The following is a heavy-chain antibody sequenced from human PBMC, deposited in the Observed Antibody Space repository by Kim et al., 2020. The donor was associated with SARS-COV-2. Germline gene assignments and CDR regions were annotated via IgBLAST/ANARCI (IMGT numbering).Heavy chain of an antibody. D-gene: IGHD7-27*01. V-gene: IGHV4-59*13. CDR2: IYYSGST. CDR1: GGSISSYY. J-gene: IGHJ4*02. Sequence: SETLSLTCTVSGGSISSYYWSWIRQPPGKGLEWIGYIYYSGSTNYNPSLKSRVTISVDTSKNQFSLKLSSVTAADTAVYYCARGVSAELGNFDYWGQGTLVTVSS. CDR3: ARGVSAELGNFDY.